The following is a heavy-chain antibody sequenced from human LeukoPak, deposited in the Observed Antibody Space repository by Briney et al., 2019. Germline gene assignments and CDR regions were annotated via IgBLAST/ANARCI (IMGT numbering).Heavy chain of an antibody. CDR3: ARDLMAAADHGGSSYYYGMDV. Sequence: ASVKVSCKASGGTFSSYAISWVRQAPGQGLEWMGGIIPIFGTANYAQKLQGRVTMTTDTSTSTAYMELRSLRSDDTAVYYCARDLMAAADHGGSSYYYGMDVWGQGTTVTVSS. J-gene: IGHJ6*02. D-gene: IGHD6-13*01. V-gene: IGHV1-69*05. CDR1: GGTFSSYA. CDR2: IIPIFGTA.